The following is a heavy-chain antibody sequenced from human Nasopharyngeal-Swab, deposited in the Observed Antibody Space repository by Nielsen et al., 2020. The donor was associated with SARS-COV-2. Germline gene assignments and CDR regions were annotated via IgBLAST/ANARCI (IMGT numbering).Heavy chain of an antibody. Sequence: SETLSLTCSLNGVSFSGYHWGWIRQSPGKRLEWIGDITRSGNTNYNPALKSRVIMSVATSKDEFSLKLTSVTAADTAIYFRARVNNGGGMVPASYSFFMDVWGKGTSVAVSS. CDR2: ITRSGNT. CDR1: GVSFSGYH. J-gene: IGHJ6*03. CDR3: ARVNNGGGMVPASYSFFMDV. V-gene: IGHV4-34*01. D-gene: IGHD2-21*01.